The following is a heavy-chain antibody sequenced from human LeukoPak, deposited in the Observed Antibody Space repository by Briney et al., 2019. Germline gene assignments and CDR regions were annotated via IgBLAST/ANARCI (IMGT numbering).Heavy chain of an antibody. D-gene: IGHD2-15*01. CDR1: GGSFSGYY. CDR3: ARGRRHRPGRSPPNLVFDY. J-gene: IGHJ4*02. Sequence: SETLSLTCAVYGGSFSGYYWSWIRQPPGKGLEWIGYIYYSGSTNYNPSLKSRVTISVDTSKNQFSLKLSSVTAADTAVYYCARGRRHRPGRSPPNLVFDYWGQGTLVTVSS. V-gene: IGHV4-59*12. CDR2: IYYSGST.